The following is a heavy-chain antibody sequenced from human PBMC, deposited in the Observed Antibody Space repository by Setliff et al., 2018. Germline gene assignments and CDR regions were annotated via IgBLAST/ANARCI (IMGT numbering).Heavy chain of an antibody. J-gene: IGHJ4*02. CDR1: GYTFTSYG. CDR2: ISAYNGNT. D-gene: IGHD6-6*01. Sequence: RASVKVSCKASGYTFTSYGISWVRQAPGQGLEWMGWISAYNGNTNYAXXLQGRVTMTTDTSTSTAYMELRSLRSDDTAVYYCARGSSSGYYFDYWGQGTLVTVSS. CDR3: ARGSSSGYYFDY. V-gene: IGHV1-18*01.